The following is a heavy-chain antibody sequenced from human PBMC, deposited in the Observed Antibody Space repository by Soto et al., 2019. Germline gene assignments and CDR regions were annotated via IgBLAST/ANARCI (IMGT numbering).Heavy chain of an antibody. Sequence: SETLSLTCTGSGGSISSYYWNWIRQPPGKGLEWIGYIYYSGSTNYNPSLKSRVTISVDTSKNQFSLKLSSVTAADTAVYYCARGGYCSSTSCYWEMNWFDPWGQGTLVTVSS. CDR3: ARGGYCSSTSCYWEMNWFDP. D-gene: IGHD2-2*01. J-gene: IGHJ5*02. CDR2: IYYSGST. V-gene: IGHV4-59*01. CDR1: GGSISSYY.